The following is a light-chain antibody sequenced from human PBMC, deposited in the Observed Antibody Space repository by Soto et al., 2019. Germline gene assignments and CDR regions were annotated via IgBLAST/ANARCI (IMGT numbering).Light chain of an antibody. CDR2: DAS. V-gene: IGKV1-33*01. CDR1: QDISNY. Sequence: QIAQSGSCVSPAGGGRVTITCQASQDISNYLNWYQQKPGKAPKLLIYDASNLETGVPSRFSGSGSGTDFTLTMRSLQSDDIALYYCEQYDTPAVNFGQGTRLEIK. J-gene: IGKJ5*01. CDR3: EQYDTPAVN.